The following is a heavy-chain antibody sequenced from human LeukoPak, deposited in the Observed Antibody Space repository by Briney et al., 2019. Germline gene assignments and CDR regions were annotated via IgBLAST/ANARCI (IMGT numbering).Heavy chain of an antibody. Sequence: GGSLRLSCAASGFTFTTYWMSWVRQAPGKGLEWVANIKQDGTEKYYVDSVKGRFTISRDNAKSSLYLQMNSLRVEDTAVYYCAKVAKYYYGSETYYFFEHWGQGTPVTASS. CDR3: AKVAKYYYGSETYYFFEH. V-gene: IGHV3-7*01. CDR2: IKQDGTEK. J-gene: IGHJ4*02. D-gene: IGHD3-10*01. CDR1: GFTFTTYW.